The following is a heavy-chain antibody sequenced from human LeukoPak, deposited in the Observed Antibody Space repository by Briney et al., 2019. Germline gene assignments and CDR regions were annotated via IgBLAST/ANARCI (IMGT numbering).Heavy chain of an antibody. J-gene: IGHJ4*02. CDR3: ARGGYSGYDPDLFDY. CDR2: IYSSGRN. Sequence: SETLSLTCTVSGGSISSGTYYWSWIRQPAGKGLEWIGRIYSSGRNNYNPSLKSRVTISVDTPRNQFSLKLSFVTAADTAVYYCARGGYSGYDPDLFDYWGQGTLVTVSS. D-gene: IGHD5-12*01. V-gene: IGHV4-61*02. CDR1: GGSISSGTYY.